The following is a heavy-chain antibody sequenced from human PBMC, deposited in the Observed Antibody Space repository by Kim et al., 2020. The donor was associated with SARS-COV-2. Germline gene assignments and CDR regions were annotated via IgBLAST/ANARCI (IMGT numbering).Heavy chain of an antibody. CDR3: MKGGWGWIWDH. CDR1: GFTFTGYA. CDR2: IDCSYGTT. Sequence: GGSLRLSCTTSGFTFTGYAMSWVRQAPGKGLEWVSCIDCSYGTTYYVDSVKGRFTISIDNSKNTLYLQMNSLRADDTAVYYCMKGGWGWIWDHWGQGTRVTVSS. D-gene: IGHD2-2*03. V-gene: IGHV3-23*01. J-gene: IGHJ4*02.